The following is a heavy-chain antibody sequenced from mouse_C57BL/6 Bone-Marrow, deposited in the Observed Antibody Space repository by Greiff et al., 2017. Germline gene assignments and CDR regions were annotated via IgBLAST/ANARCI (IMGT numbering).Heavy chain of an antibody. CDR1: GYSITSGYY. Sequence: ESGPGLVKPSQSLSLTCSVTGYSITSGYYWNWIRQFPGNKLEWMGYISYDGSNNYNPSLKNRISITRDTSKNQFFLKLNSVTTEDTATYYCAREEDYYGSSYGFAYWGQETLVTVSA. CDR3: AREEDYYGSSYGFAY. J-gene: IGHJ3*01. CDR2: ISYDGSN. D-gene: IGHD1-1*01. V-gene: IGHV3-6*01.